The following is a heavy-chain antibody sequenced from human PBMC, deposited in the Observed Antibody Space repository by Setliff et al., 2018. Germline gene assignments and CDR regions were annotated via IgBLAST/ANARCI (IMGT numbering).Heavy chain of an antibody. D-gene: IGHD5-12*01. CDR1: GYTFKTYA. Sequence: ASVKVSCKASGYTFKTYAISWVRQAPGQGLEWMGFISLYDGHTNYAQNFQGRLTVTTDTSTSTAYMELSSLRFDDTAVYYCARGNPAERYEYWGQGTLVTVS. J-gene: IGHJ1*01. CDR3: ARGNPAERYEY. V-gene: IGHV1-18*01. CDR2: ISLYDGHT.